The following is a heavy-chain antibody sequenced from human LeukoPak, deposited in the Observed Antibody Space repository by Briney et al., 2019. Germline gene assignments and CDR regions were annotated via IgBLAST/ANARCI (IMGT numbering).Heavy chain of an antibody. D-gene: IGHD3-22*01. CDR3: ARDSSGPRDY. J-gene: IGHJ4*02. CDR1: GFTFSTSG. CDR2: ISSSSSYI. V-gene: IGHV3-21*01. Sequence: PGGSLRLSCAASGFTFSTSGMNWVRQAPGKGLEWVSSISSSSSYIYYADSVKGRFTISRDNAKNSLYLQMNSLRAEDTAAYYCARDSSGPRDYWGQGTLVTVSS.